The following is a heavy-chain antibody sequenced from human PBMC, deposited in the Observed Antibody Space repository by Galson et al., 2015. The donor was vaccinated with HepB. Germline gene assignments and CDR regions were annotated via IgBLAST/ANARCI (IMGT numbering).Heavy chain of an antibody. CDR1: SDYH. CDR3: ARAGGYNWNYFDY. J-gene: IGHJ4*02. D-gene: IGHD1-20*01. Sequence: SDYHMNRIRQAPGKGLEWLSYISSSGYTIYYADSVKGRFTISRDNAKNSLYLQMDSLRAEDTAVYYCARAGGYNWNYFDYWGQGTLVTVSS. V-gene: IGHV3-11*01. CDR2: ISSSGYTI.